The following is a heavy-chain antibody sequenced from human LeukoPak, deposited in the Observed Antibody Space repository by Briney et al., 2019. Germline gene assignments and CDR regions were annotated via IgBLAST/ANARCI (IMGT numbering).Heavy chain of an antibody. V-gene: IGHV1-18*01. J-gene: IGHJ6*03. CDR1: GYTFTSYG. Sequence: ASVKVSCKASGYTFTSYGISWVRQAPGQGLEWMGWISAYNGNTNYAQKLQGRVTMTTDTSTSTAYMELRSLRPDDTAVYYCARDGWDIVVVPAAIYYYYYMDVWGKGTTVTVSS. CDR3: ARDGWDIVVVPAAIYYYYYMDV. D-gene: IGHD2-2*01. CDR2: ISAYNGNT.